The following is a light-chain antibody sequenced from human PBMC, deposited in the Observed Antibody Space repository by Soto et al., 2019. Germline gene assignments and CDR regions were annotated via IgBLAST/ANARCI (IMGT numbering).Light chain of an antibody. CDR1: QSISTY. V-gene: IGKV1-39*01. CDR2: GAS. CDR3: QQTFITPPLT. Sequence: DIQMTQSPSSLSASIGDRITITCRASQSISTYLNWYQQKPGKAPSLLIYGASTLHSGVPSRFSGSGSATDFTLTISSLQPEDFATYYCQQTFITPPLTFGGGTKVEIK. J-gene: IGKJ4*01.